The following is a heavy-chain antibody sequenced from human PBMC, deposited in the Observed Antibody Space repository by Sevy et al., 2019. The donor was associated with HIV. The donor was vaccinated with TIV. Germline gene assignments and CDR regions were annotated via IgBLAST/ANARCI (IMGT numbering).Heavy chain of an antibody. J-gene: IGHJ6*04. CDR1: GDSVSSGSFH. CDR3: ARRRTALVAGHYYGLDV. D-gene: IGHD5-18*01. Sequence: SEALSLTCTVSGDSVSSGSFHWIWVRPPPGKGLECIGDRYYYGNPNPNPSLRSRVTMSVDTSENQFSLKLTSVTAADTAVYYCARRRTALVAGHYYGLDVWGEGTTVTVSS. V-gene: IGHV4-61*01. CDR2: RYYYGNP.